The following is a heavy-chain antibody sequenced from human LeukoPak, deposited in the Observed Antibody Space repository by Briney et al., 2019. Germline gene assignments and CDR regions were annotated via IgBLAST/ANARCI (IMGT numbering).Heavy chain of an antibody. CDR1: GGSFTGYY. D-gene: IGHD3-10*01. CDR2: INHSGST. Sequence: PSETLSLTCAVYGGSFTGYYWTWIRQPPGKGLEWIGEINHSGSTNYNPSLKSRVTISVDTSKNQFSLKMSSVTAADTAVYYCARGPHYYGSGSYEYSHYYYYGMDVWGKGTTVIVSS. CDR3: ARGPHYYGSGSYEYSHYYYYGMDV. V-gene: IGHV4-34*01. J-gene: IGHJ6*04.